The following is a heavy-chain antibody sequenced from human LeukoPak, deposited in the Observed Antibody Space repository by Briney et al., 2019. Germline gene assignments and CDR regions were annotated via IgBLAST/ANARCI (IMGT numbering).Heavy chain of an antibody. J-gene: IGHJ4*02. CDR1: GGSISSYY. CDR3: ARDHRYSSSWSNYFDY. D-gene: IGHD6-13*01. CDR2: IYYSGST. V-gene: IGHV4-59*01. Sequence: SETLSLTCTVSGGSISSYYWSWIRQPPGKGLEGIGYIYYSGSTNYNPSLTSRGTISVDTSKNQFSLKLSSVTAADTAVYYCARDHRYSSSWSNYFDYWGQGTLVTVSS.